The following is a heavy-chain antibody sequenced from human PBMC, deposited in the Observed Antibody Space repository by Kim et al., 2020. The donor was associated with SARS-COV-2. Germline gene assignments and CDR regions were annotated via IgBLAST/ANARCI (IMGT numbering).Heavy chain of an antibody. Sequence: WGSLRLSCAASGFTFSSYGMHWVRQAPGKGLEWVAVIWYDGSNKYYADSVKGRFTISRDNSKNTLYLQMNSLRAEDTAVYYCARDLSTMVRGVHQATHPWGQGTLVTVSS. CDR2: IWYDGSNK. J-gene: IGHJ5*02. CDR3: ARDLSTMVRGVHQATHP. D-gene: IGHD3-10*01. CDR1: GFTFSSYG. V-gene: IGHV3-33*01.